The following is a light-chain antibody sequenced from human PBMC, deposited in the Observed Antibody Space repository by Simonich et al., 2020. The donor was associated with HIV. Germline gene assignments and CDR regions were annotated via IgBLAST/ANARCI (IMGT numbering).Light chain of an antibody. CDR2: KAS. Sequence: DIQMSQSPSTLSASVGDRVTNTCRASQSSSDWLARYQQKPGKAPKFLIYKASTFESWVPSRFSGSGSGTEFTLTISSLQPDDFATYYCQQYNGYSLTFGGGTKVEIK. CDR3: QQYNGYSLT. CDR1: QSSSDW. V-gene: IGKV1-5*03. J-gene: IGKJ4*01.